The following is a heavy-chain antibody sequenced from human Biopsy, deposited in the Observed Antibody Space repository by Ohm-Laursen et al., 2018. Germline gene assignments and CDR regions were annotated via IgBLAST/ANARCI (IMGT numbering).Heavy chain of an antibody. CDR1: GFNVTNKF. J-gene: IGHJ6*02. V-gene: IGHV3-53*01. Sequence: SLRLSCSASGFNVTNKFISWVRHAPGKGQEWDSVIYGDDRTYYSASVKAGFTISRDNPKNTLYLQMNSLRVEDTAVYYGARDMSHLYGLDVWGQGTTVPVSS. CDR3: ARDMSHLYGLDV. D-gene: IGHD2-2*02. CDR2: IYGDDRT.